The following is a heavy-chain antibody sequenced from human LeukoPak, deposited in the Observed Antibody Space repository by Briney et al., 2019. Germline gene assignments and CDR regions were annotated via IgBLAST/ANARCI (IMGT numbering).Heavy chain of an antibody. CDR1: GYTLTELS. D-gene: IGHD6-19*01. J-gene: IGHJ4*02. CDR3: ATGHSSGWYDFDY. V-gene: IGHV1-24*01. CDR2: FDPEDGET. Sequence: ASVKVSCKVSGYTLTELSMHWVRQAPGKGLEWMGGFDPEDGETIYAQKFQGRVTMTEDTSTDTAYMELSSLRSEDTAVYYCATGHSSGWYDFDYWRQGALATVSS.